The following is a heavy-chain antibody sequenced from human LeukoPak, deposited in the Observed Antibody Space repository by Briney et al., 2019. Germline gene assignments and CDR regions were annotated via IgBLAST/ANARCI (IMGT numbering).Heavy chain of an antibody. CDR1: GFTFSSYA. CDR2: ISGGGNT. V-gene: IGHV3-23*01. J-gene: IGHJ4*02. D-gene: IGHD6-13*01. CDR3: SGHGSSSY. Sequence: PGGSLRPSCAASGFTFSSYAMSWVRQAPGKGLEWVSDISGGGNTYYAESVKGRFTISRDNSKNTLYLQMNSLRAEDTALYYASGHGSSSYWGQGTLVAVSS.